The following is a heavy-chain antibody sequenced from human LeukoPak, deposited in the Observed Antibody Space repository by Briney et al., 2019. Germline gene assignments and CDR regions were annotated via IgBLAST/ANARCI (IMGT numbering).Heavy chain of an antibody. Sequence: SETLSLTCTVSGGSISSYYWSWIRRPAGKGLEWIGRIYTSGSTNYNPSLKSRVTMSVDTSKNQFSLKLSSVTAADTAVYYCARDGGARDDGYFDYWGQGTLVTVSS. V-gene: IGHV4-4*07. D-gene: IGHD3-3*01. CDR3: ARDGGARDDGYFDY. CDR2: IYTSGST. J-gene: IGHJ4*02. CDR1: GGSISSYY.